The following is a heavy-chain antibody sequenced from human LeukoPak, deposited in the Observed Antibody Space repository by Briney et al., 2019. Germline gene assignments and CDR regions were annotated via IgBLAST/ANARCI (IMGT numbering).Heavy chain of an antibody. V-gene: IGHV1-2*02. CDR2: INPNSGGT. Sequence: ASVKVSCKASGYTFTGYYMHWVRQAPGQGLEWMGWINPNSGGTNYAQKFQGRVTMTRDTSISTAYMELSRLRSDDTAVYYCASTGYCSSTSCHTDNWFDPWGQGTLVTVSS. D-gene: IGHD2-2*02. CDR3: ASTGYCSSTSCHTDNWFDP. J-gene: IGHJ5*02. CDR1: GYTFTGYY.